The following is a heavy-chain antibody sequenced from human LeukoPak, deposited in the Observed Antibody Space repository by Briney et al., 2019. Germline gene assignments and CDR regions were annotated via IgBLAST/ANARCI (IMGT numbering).Heavy chain of an antibody. V-gene: IGHV4-39*01. CDR2: IYYSGST. J-gene: IGHJ4*02. CDR3: ARQGKITIFGVVTYYFDY. Sequence: PSETLSLTCTASGGSISSSSYYWGWIRQPPGKGLEWIGSIYYSGSTYYNPSLKSRVTISVDTSKNQFSLKLSSVTAADTAVYYCARQGKITIFGVVTYYFDYWGQGTLVTVSS. CDR1: GGSISSSSYY. D-gene: IGHD3-3*01.